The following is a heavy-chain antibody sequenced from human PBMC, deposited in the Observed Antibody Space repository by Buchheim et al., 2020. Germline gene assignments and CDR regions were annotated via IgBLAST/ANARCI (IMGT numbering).Heavy chain of an antibody. CDR2: IYYTGTT. CDR3: ARDWRVKSKGFEI. D-gene: IGHD3-10*01. Sequence: QVQLQESGPGLVKPSETLSLTCTVSGDSVSSDNYYWNWIRQPPGKGLEWIGYIYYTGTTTYNPSLKSRVTISVETSKNQFSLKLTSVTAADTAVYYCARDWRVKSKGFEIWGQGT. J-gene: IGHJ3*02. CDR1: GDSVSSDNYY. V-gene: IGHV4-61*01.